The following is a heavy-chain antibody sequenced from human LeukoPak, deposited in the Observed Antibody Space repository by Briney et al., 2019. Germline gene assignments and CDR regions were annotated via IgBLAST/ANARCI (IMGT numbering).Heavy chain of an antibody. J-gene: IGHJ5*02. CDR3: ARVPPYCPTTSCYAPFDH. CDR1: GGTFSTFP. CDR2: IIPIFGAT. V-gene: IGHV1-69*13. Sequence: SVKVSCKAAGGTFSTFPVSWVRQAPGQGLEWVGGIIPIFGATTYAQNFQDRVTITADESTGTAYMELSSLTSDDTAVYYCARVPPYCPTTSCYAPFDHWGQGTLVTVSS. D-gene: IGHD2-2*01.